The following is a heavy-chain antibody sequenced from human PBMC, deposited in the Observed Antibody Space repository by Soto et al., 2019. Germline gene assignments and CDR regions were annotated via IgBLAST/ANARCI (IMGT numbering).Heavy chain of an antibody. CDR3: ARGNYYKMDV. Sequence: QVQLVESGGGLVKPGGSLRLSCAASGFIFSDYYMTWIRQSPGKGLEWISYISNSGITNYADYVKGRFTIFRDNAKNSLYLQMDSLRAEETAVYYCARGNYYKMDVWGQGTTVTVSS. J-gene: IGHJ6*02. V-gene: IGHV3-11*05. CDR2: ISNSGIT. CDR1: GFIFSDYY.